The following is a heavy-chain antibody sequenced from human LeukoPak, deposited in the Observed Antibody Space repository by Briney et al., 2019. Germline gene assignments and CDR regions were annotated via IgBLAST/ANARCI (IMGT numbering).Heavy chain of an antibody. CDR1: GFTSSRSA. CDR2: ISSNGVTT. D-gene: IGHD4-17*01. CDR3: VKEGRYGDSLPAF. Sequence: PGRSLRDSCAASGFTSSRSAMHWVRQAPGKGLEYVSAISSNGVTTYYADSVKGRFTISRDNSKNTLYLQMSSLRAEDTAVYYCVKEGRYGDSLPAFWGRGTLVTVSS. V-gene: IGHV3-64D*06. J-gene: IGHJ4*02.